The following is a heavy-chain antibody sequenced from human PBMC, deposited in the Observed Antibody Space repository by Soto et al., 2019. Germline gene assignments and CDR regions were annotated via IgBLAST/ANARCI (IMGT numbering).Heavy chain of an antibody. Sequence: PGGSLRLSCAASGFTFSSYGMHWVRQAPGKGLEWVAVISYDGSNKYYADSVKGRFTISRDNSKNTLYLQINSLRAEDTAVYYCAKDPAGLQHGDHFDYWGQGTLVTVSS. V-gene: IGHV3-30*18. CDR3: AKDPAGLQHGDHFDY. J-gene: IGHJ4*02. CDR2: ISYDGSNK. D-gene: IGHD4-17*01. CDR1: GFTFSSYG.